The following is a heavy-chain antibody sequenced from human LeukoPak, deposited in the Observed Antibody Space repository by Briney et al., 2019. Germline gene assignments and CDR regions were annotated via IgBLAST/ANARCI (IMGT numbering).Heavy chain of an antibody. D-gene: IGHD3-3*01. CDR1: GFTFSSYW. J-gene: IGHJ6*03. CDR2: IKQDGSEK. Sequence: GGSLRLSCAASGFTFSSYWMSWVRQAPGKGLEWVANIKQDGSEKYYVDSVKGRFTISRDNAKNSLYLQMNSLRAEDTAVYYCAREEGQSDFWSGIGYYYYMDVWGKGTTVTVSS. V-gene: IGHV3-7*01. CDR3: AREEGQSDFWSGIGYYYYMDV.